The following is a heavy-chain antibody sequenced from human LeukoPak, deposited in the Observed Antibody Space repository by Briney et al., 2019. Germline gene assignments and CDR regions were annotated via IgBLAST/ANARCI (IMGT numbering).Heavy chain of an antibody. CDR3: AASYYYGSLAPFFFDY. D-gene: IGHD3-10*01. CDR1: GGSISSYY. CDR2: IYYSGST. V-gene: IGHV4-59*01. J-gene: IGHJ4*02. Sequence: KPSETLSLTCTVSGGSISSYYGSWIRQPPGKGLAWTGYIYYSGSTNYNPSLKSRVTISVDTSKNQFSLKLSSVTAADTAVYYCAASYYYGSLAPFFFDYWGQGTLVTVSS.